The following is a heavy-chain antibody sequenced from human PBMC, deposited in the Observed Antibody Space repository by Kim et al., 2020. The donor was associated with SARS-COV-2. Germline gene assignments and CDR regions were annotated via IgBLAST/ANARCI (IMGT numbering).Heavy chain of an antibody. V-gene: IGHV1-2*02. D-gene: IGHD1-26*01. Sequence: YAQKFQGRVTMTRDTSISTAYMELSRLRSDDTAVYYCAEEHSGSSSYFDYWGQGTLVTVSS. CDR3: AEEHSGSSSYFDY. J-gene: IGHJ4*02.